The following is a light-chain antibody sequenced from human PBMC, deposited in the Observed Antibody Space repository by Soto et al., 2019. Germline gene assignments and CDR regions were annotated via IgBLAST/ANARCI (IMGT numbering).Light chain of an antibody. CDR2: DVT. V-gene: IGLV2-14*03. Sequence: QSVLTQPASVSGSPGQSITISCTGTSSEVDGINYVSWYQQHPGKAPKLMIYDVTNRPSGVSYRFSGSKSGNTASLTISGLQAEDEADYYCNSYTSSSTYVFGTGTKVTVL. J-gene: IGLJ1*01. CDR3: NSYTSSSTYV. CDR1: SSEVDGINY.